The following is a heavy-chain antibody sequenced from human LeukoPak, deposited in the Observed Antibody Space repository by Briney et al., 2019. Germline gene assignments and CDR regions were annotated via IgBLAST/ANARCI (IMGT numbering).Heavy chain of an antibody. CDR3: ARKLFAGDCA. CDR2: INSDGSST. J-gene: IGHJ5*02. D-gene: IGHD2-21*02. Sequence: GGSLRLSCAASGFTLSSSWMHWVRQAPGKGLVWVSGINSDGSSTKCGASVKGRFTISRDNAKNTLYLQMSSLRAEDTAVYYCARKLFAGDCAWGQGTLVTVSS. CDR1: GFTLSSSW. V-gene: IGHV3-74*03.